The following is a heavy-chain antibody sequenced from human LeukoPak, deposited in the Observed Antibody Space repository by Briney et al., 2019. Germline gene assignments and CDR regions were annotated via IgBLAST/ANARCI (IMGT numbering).Heavy chain of an antibody. CDR2: ISSSSSYI. CDR3: ASAYSSSSPVDY. Sequence: GGSLRLSCAASGFTFSSYSMNWVRQAPGKGLEWVSSISSSSSYIYYADTVKGRFTISRDNAKISLYLQMNSLRAEDTSVYYCASAYSSSSPVDYWGQGTLVTVSS. D-gene: IGHD6-6*01. CDR1: GFTFSSYS. J-gene: IGHJ4*02. V-gene: IGHV3-21*01.